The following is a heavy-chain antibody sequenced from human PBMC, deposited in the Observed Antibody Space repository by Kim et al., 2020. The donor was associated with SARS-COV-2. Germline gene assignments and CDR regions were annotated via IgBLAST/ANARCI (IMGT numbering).Heavy chain of an antibody. CDR2: IGPSGGT. CDR3: SKGALFDS. Sequence: GGSLRLSCAASGFTFSNYAMTWARQAPGKGLEWVSTIGPSGGTYYADSGKGRFTISSDNSTNTALLQMNSLTAADTAVYYCSKGALFDSLGQGTLVTVSS. J-gene: IGHJ4*02. V-gene: IGHV3-23*01. CDR1: GFTFSNYA.